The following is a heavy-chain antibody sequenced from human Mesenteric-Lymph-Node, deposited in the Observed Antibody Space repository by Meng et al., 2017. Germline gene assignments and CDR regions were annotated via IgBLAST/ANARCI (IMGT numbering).Heavy chain of an antibody. D-gene: IGHD2/OR15-2a*01. J-gene: IGHJ6*02. CDR3: ARATLIINYYYGMDV. V-gene: IGHV3-20*04. CDR2: INWNGGST. Sequence: GGSLRLSCAASGFTFSSYWMTWVRQAPGKGLEWVSGINWNGGSTGYADSVKGRFTISRDNAKNSLYLQMNSLRAEDTALYYCARATLIINYYYGMDVWGQGTMVTVSS. CDR1: GFTFSSYW.